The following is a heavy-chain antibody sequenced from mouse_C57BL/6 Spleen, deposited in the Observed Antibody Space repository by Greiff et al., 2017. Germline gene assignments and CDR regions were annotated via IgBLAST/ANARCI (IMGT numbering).Heavy chain of an antibody. D-gene: IGHD6-5*01. J-gene: IGHJ2*01. CDR3: ARAYCNYLDD. V-gene: IGHV5-17*01. CDR2: ISSGSSTI. CDR1: GFTFTNYG. Sequence: EVQLLESGGGLVKPGESLKLSCAASGFTFTNYGMHWVRQAPGKGLEWVAYISSGSSTIYYADTVKGRFTISRDNAKNTLFMQMTSLSVEDTAMYYCARAYCNYLDDWGTGATLTVSS.